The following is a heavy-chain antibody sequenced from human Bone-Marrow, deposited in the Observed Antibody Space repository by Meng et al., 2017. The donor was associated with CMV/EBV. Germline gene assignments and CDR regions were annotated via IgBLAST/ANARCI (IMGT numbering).Heavy chain of an antibody. CDR3: ARDQDFWSGYHTHNFDY. Sequence: SETLSLTCTVSGGSISSSSYYWGWIRQPPGKGLEWIGSIYYSGSTYYNPSLKSRVTISVDTSKNQFSLKLSSVTAADTAVYYCARDQDFWSGYHTHNFDYWGQGTLVTFSS. V-gene: IGHV4-39*07. CDR1: GGSISSSSYY. D-gene: IGHD3-3*01. CDR2: IYYSGST. J-gene: IGHJ4*02.